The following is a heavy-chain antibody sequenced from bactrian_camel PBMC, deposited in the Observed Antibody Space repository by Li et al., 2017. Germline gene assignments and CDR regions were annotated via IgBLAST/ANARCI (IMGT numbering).Heavy chain of an antibody. CDR1: PRTYSNNC. V-gene: IGHV3S54*01. Sequence: QVQLVESGGGSVQAGGSLRLSCTTSPRTYSNNCIGWFRQAPDKQREGVAAINTGGGEATYYAASVKGRFTISRVNAKNTVYLQMNDLKPEDTAMYFCASDPMGGNCLGAPSAVADFGYRGQGTQVTVS. CDR3: ASDPMGGNCLGAPSAVADFGY. D-gene: IGHD5*01. CDR2: INTGGGEAT. J-gene: IGHJ6*01.